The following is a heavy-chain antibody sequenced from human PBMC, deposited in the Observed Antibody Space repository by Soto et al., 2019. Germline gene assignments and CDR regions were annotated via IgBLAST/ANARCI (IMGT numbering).Heavy chain of an antibody. CDR1: GGSFSGYY. J-gene: IGHJ4*02. D-gene: IGHD6-25*01. CDR2: INHSGST. CDR3: ARGRVHNYRFIAEATSFDY. V-gene: IGHV4-34*01. Sequence: QVQLQQWGAGLLKPSETLSLTCAVYGGSFSGYYWSWIRQPPGKGLEWIGEINHSGSTTYNPSIKLRVTISVDTSKNQFSLKLSSVTAADTAVYYCARGRVHNYRFIAEATSFDYWGQGTLVTVSS.